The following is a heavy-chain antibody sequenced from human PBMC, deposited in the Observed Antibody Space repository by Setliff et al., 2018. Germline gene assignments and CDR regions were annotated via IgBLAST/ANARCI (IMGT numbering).Heavy chain of an antibody. CDR1: DFSVPTVYY. V-gene: IGHV4-38-2*01. Sequence: SETLSLTCAVSDFSVPTVYYWGWIRQPPGKGLEWIASVYYSGTTYYNPSLESRVTMSVDTSKSHFSLNLYSVTAADTAVYFCARTSTGRYFDLWGRGPLVTVSS. CDR2: VYYSGTT. J-gene: IGHJ2*01. CDR3: ARTSTGRYFDL. D-gene: IGHD2-2*01.